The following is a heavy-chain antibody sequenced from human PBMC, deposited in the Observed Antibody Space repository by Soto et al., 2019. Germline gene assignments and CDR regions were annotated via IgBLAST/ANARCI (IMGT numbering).Heavy chain of an antibody. J-gene: IGHJ4*02. CDR1: GFTFSSYG. CDR3: AKEGGSYDTMGDTDFDY. V-gene: IGHV3-30*18. Sequence: QVQLVESGGGVVQPGRSLRLSCVVSGFTFSSYGMHWVRQAPGKGLEWVAVISYDGSNKYYADSVTGRFTISRDNSKNTLYLQMNSLRAEDTAVYYCAKEGGSYDTMGDTDFDYWGQGNLVTVSS. CDR2: ISYDGSNK. D-gene: IGHD3-22*01.